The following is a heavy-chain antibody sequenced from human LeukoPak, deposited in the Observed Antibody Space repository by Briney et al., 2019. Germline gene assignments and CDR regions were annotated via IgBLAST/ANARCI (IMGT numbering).Heavy chain of an antibody. CDR1: GGSISSYY. Sequence: PSETLSLTCTVSGGSISSYYWSWIRQPPGKGLEWIGYIYYSGSTNYNPSLKSRVTISVDTSKNQFSLKLSSVTAADTAVYFCARGGADFWNGFTANSGFDYWGQGILVTVSS. CDR3: ARGGADFWNGFTANSGFDY. D-gene: IGHD3-3*01. V-gene: IGHV4-59*01. J-gene: IGHJ4*02. CDR2: IYYSGST.